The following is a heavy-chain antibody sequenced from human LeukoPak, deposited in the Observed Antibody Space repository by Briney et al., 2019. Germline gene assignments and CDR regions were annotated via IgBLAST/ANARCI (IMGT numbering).Heavy chain of an antibody. CDR1: GFTFSSYW. CDR3: ARDVVVRGVIFDY. CDR2: IKQDGSEK. J-gene: IGHJ4*02. D-gene: IGHD3-10*01. Sequence: GGSLRLSCAASGFTFSSYWMSWVRQAPGKGLEWVANIKQDGSEKYYVDSVKGRFTISRDNAKNSLYLQMNSLRAEDMAVYYCARDVVVRGVIFDYWGQGTLVTVSS. V-gene: IGHV3-7*01.